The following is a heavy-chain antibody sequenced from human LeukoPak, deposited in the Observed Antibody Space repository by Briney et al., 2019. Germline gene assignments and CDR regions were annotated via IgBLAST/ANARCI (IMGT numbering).Heavy chain of an antibody. V-gene: IGHV3-53*01. D-gene: IGHD3-3*01. Sequence: GGSLRLSCAASGFTVSSNYMSWVRQAPGKGLEWVSVIYSGGSTYYADSVKGRFTISRDNSKNTLYLQMNSLRAEDTAVYYCASNFWSGYYFDYWGQGTLVTVSS. CDR1: GFTVSSNY. CDR2: IYSGGST. J-gene: IGHJ4*02. CDR3: ASNFWSGYYFDY.